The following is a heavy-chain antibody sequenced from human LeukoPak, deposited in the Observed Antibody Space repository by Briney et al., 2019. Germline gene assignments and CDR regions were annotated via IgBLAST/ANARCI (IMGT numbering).Heavy chain of an antibody. CDR3: ARDPDAYYYGSSGYSGDAFDL. Sequence: GGSLRLSCAASGFTFSSYGMHWVRQAPGKGLEWVAFIRYDGSNKYYADSVKGRFTISRDNSKNTLYLQMNSLRAEDTAVYHCARDPDAYYYGSSGYSGDAFDLWGQGTMVTVSS. CDR2: IRYDGSNK. J-gene: IGHJ3*01. CDR1: GFTFSSYG. V-gene: IGHV3-30*02. D-gene: IGHD3-22*01.